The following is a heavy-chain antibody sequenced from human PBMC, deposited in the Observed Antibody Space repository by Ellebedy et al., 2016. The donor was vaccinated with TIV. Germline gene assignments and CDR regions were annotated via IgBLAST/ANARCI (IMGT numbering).Heavy chain of an antibody. Sequence: AASVKVSCKASGYTFTGYYIYWVRQAPGQGLEWMGRINPNDGGTKYAQKFQDRVTMTSDPSISTAYMELNGLTSDDTAVYCCARSLTGTGPLGYWGQGTLITVSS. D-gene: IGHD7-27*01. J-gene: IGHJ4*02. CDR2: INPNDGGT. CDR1: GYTFTGYY. V-gene: IGHV1-2*06. CDR3: ARSLTGTGPLGY.